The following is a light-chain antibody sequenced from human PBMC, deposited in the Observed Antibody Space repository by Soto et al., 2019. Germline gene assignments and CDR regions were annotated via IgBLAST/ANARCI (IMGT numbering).Light chain of an antibody. Sequence: QSALTQPASVSGSPGQSITISCTGTSSDVGGYNYVSWYQQHPGKAPKLMIYEVSNRPSGVSNRFSGSKSGNTASLTISGLQAEDEAGYYCSSYTSSSTGYVFGTGTKVTV. CDR2: EVS. CDR3: SSYTSSSTGYV. V-gene: IGLV2-14*01. J-gene: IGLJ1*01. CDR1: SSDVGGYNY.